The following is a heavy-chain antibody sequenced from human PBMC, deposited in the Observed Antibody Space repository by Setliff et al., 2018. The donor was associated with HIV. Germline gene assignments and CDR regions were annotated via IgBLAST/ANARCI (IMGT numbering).Heavy chain of an antibody. CDR2: IKRDGSEK. CDR1: GFTFSGDW. CDR3: ARGKGVGGVIITGGLDV. J-gene: IGHJ6*04. V-gene: IGHV3-7*03. Sequence: GGSLRLSCVASGFTFSGDWMNWVRQAPGKGLEWVANIKRDGSEKRYVDSVKGRFTISRDNAKNSLYLQMNSLRDEDTAVYYCARGKGVGGVIITGGLDVWGKGTTVTVSS. D-gene: IGHD3-10*01.